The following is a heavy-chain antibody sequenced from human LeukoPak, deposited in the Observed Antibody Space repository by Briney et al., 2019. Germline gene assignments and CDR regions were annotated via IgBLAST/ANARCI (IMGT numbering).Heavy chain of an antibody. J-gene: IGHJ4*02. CDR3: ARGRGSGMVRGVISVYYFDY. V-gene: IGHV1-2*02. Sequence: ASVKVSCKDSGYTFTGYYMHWVRQAPGQGLEWMGWINPNSGGTSYAQRFQGRVSMTSETSISAAYMELSRLRSDDTAVYYCARGRGSGMVRGVISVYYFDYWGQGTLATVSS. CDR1: GYTFTGYY. D-gene: IGHD3-10*01. CDR2: INPNSGGT.